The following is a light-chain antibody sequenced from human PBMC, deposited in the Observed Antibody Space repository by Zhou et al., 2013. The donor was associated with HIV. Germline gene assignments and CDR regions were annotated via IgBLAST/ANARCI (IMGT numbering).Light chain of an antibody. CDR1: QGISSA. CDR3: QLLFYLSSFVD. J-gene: IGKJ1*01. Sequence: AIQLTQSPSSLSAFVGDRVTINCRASQGISSALAWYQQKPGKPPKLLMSDASNLQSGVPSRFSGSGSGTDFTLTISSLQPEDFATYYCQLLFYLSSFVDFGQGTKV. CDR2: DAS. V-gene: IGKV1-13*02.